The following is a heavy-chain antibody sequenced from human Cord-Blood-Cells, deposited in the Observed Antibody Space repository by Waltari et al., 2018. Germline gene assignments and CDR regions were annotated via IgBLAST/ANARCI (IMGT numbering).Heavy chain of an antibody. CDR2: IYGGGRT. J-gene: IGHJ3*02. CDR1: GFTVSSNY. Sequence: EVQLVESGGGLVQPGGSLRLSCAASGFTVSSNYMSWVRQAPGKGLEWGSVIYGGGRTCSADAWKGRFTISKHNSKNTLYLQMNSLRAEDTAVYYCARDRGHDAVDIWGQGTMVTVSS. V-gene: IGHV3-53*04. D-gene: IGHD3-10*01. CDR3: ARDRGHDAVDI.